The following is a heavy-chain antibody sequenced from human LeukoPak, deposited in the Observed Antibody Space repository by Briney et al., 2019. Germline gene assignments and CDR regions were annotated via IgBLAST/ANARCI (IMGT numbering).Heavy chain of an antibody. CDR1: GFTFPSSA. Sequence: EASVEVSCKASGFTFPSSAVQWVPQARGQRLEWIGWIVVGSGNTNYAQKFQERVTITRDMSTSTAYMELSSLRSEDTAVYYCAAPSRIQLDYWGQGTLVTVSS. V-gene: IGHV1-58*01. CDR3: AAPSRIQLDY. D-gene: IGHD5-18*01. CDR2: IVVGSGNT. J-gene: IGHJ4*02.